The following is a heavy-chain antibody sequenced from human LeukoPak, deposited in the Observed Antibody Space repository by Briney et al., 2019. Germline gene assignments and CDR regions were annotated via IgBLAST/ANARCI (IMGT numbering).Heavy chain of an antibody. Sequence: PETLSLTCAVYGGSFSGYYWSWIRQPPGKGLEWIGEINHSGSTNYNPSLKSRVTISVDTSKNQFSLKLSSVTAADTAVYYCARVKSGYYDSSGPYKIKVFDYWGQGTLVTVSS. CDR3: ARVKSGYYDSSGPYKIKVFDY. CDR2: INHSGST. J-gene: IGHJ4*02. D-gene: IGHD3-22*01. V-gene: IGHV4-34*01. CDR1: GGSFSGYY.